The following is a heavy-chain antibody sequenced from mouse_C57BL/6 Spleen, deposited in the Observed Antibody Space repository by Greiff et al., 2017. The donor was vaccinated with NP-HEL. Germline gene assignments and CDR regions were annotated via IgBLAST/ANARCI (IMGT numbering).Heavy chain of an antibody. CDR3: ARTGYYGSSSFAY. V-gene: IGHV5-17*01. D-gene: IGHD1-1*01. Sequence: EVNLVESGGGLVKPGGSLKLSCAASGFTFSDYGMHWVRQAPEKGLEWVAYISSGSSTIYYADTVKGRFTISRDNAKNTLFLQMTSLRSEDTAMYYCARTGYYGSSSFAYWGQGTLVTVSA. CDR1: GFTFSDYG. CDR2: ISSGSSTI. J-gene: IGHJ3*01.